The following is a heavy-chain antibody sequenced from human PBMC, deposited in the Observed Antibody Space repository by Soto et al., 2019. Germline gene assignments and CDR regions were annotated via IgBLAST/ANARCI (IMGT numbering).Heavy chain of an antibody. CDR2: IIPILGIA. V-gene: IGHV1-69*02. J-gene: IGHJ4*02. Sequence: SVKVSCKASGGTFSSYTISWVRQAPGQGLEWMGRIIPILGIANYAQKFQGRVTITADKSTSTAYMELSSLRSEDTAVYYCARVRREYDNSGPVDYWGQGTLVTVSS. D-gene: IGHD3-22*01. CDR3: ARVRREYDNSGPVDY. CDR1: GGTFSSYT.